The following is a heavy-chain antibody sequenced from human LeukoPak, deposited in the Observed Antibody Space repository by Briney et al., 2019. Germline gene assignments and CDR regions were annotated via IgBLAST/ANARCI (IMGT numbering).Heavy chain of an antibody. J-gene: IGHJ4*02. V-gene: IGHV4-34*01. CDR2: INHSGST. CDR1: GASFSGYY. D-gene: IGHD6-13*01. Sequence: SETLSLTCAVYGASFSGYYWSWIRQPPGKGLEWIGEINHSGSTNYNPSLKSRVTISVDTSKDQFSLKLSSVTAADTAVYYCARLRIAAAGTREGFDYWGQGTLVTVSS. CDR3: ARLRIAAAGTREGFDY.